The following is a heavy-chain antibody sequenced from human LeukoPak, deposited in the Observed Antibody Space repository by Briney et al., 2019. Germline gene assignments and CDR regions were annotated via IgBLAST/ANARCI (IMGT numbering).Heavy chain of an antibody. D-gene: IGHD3-10*01. CDR2: IKSKTDGGTT. CDR1: GFTFTNAW. CDR3: TTAQFYGSGRFFDY. V-gene: IGHV3-15*01. J-gene: IGHJ4*01. Sequence: EGSLRLSCAASGFTFTNAWMTWVRQAPGKGLEWVGRIKSKTDGGTTDYAAPVKGRLTISRDDSKNTLYLQMNSLKTEDTAVYYCTTAQFYGSGRFFDYWGQGTLVTVSS.